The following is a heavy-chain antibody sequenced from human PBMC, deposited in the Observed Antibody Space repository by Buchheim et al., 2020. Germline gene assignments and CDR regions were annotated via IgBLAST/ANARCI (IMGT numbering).Heavy chain of an antibody. J-gene: IGHJ4*02. V-gene: IGHV3-30-3*01. CDR3: AREMEAYCGGDCYSIDY. CDR1: GFTFSSYA. Sequence: QVQLVESGGGVVQPGRSLRLSCAASGFTFSSYAMHWVRQAPGKGLEWVAVISYDGSNKYYADSVKGRFTIYRDNSKNTLYLQMNSLRAEDTAVYYCAREMEAYCGGDCYSIDYWGQGTL. D-gene: IGHD2-21*02. CDR2: ISYDGSNK.